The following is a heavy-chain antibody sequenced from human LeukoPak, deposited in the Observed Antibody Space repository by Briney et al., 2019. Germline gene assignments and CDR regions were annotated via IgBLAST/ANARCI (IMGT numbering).Heavy chain of an antibody. CDR3: ARRGLGMTTNDAFDI. D-gene: IGHD1-1*01. CDR1: GGTFSSYA. V-gene: IGHV1-69*05. J-gene: IGHJ3*02. Sequence: ASVKVSCKASGGTFSSYAISWVRQAPGQGLEWMGGIIPIFGTANYAQKFQGRVTITTDESTSTAYMELSSLRSEDTAVYYCARRGLGMTTNDAFDIWGQGTMVTVSS. CDR2: IIPIFGTA.